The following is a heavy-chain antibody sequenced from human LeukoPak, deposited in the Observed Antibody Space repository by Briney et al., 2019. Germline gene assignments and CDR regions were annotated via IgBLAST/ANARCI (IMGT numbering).Heavy chain of an antibody. CDR1: GGTCSSYA. CDR3: ARNDCSSTSCPYGAFDP. CDR2: IIPIFGTA. Sequence: SVKVSCKASGGTCSSYAISWVRQAPGQGLEWMGGIIPIFGTANYAQKFQGRVTITADESTSTAYMELSSLRSEDTAVYYCARNDCSSTSCPYGAFDPWGQGTLVTVSS. D-gene: IGHD2-2*01. V-gene: IGHV1-69*13. J-gene: IGHJ5*02.